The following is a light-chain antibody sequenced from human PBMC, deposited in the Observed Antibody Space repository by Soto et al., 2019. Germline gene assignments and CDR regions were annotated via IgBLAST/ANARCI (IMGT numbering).Light chain of an antibody. Sequence: DFTMTQSPSSLSASVGDRVTITCRASQDISNYLAWYQQKPGKVPSLLLYAASTLQSGVPSRFSGSGSGTDFTLTISSLQPEDVATYYCQRYNGSPRTFGQGTKVEIK. CDR2: AAS. CDR1: QDISNY. J-gene: IGKJ1*01. V-gene: IGKV1-27*01. CDR3: QRYNGSPRT.